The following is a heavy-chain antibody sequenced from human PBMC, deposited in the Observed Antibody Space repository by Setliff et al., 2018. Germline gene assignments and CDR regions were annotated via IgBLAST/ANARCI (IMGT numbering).Heavy chain of an antibody. Sequence: GGSLRLSCAASGFTFSIYSMNWVRQAPGRGLEWVSGISGSGGSTYYADSVKGRFTISRDNSKNTLYLQMNSLRAEDTAVYYCAKYVKKFAHFDYWGQRTLVTVSS. CDR1: GFTFSIYS. J-gene: IGHJ4*02. V-gene: IGHV3-23*01. CDR3: AKYVKKFAHFDY. CDR2: ISGSGGST. D-gene: IGHD3-16*01.